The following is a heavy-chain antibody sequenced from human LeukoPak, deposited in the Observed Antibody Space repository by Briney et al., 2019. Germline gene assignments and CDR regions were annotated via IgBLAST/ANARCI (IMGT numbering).Heavy chain of an antibody. V-gene: IGHV4-59*11. CDR3: ARAVVPAASYYYYYMDV. Sequence: SETLSLTCTVSGGSISSHYWSWIRQPPGKGLEWIGYIYYSGSTNYNPSLKSRVTISVDTSKNQFSLKLSSATAADTAVYYCARAVVPAASYYYYYMDVWGKGTTVTVSS. CDR2: IYYSGST. CDR1: GGSISSHY. J-gene: IGHJ6*03. D-gene: IGHD2-2*01.